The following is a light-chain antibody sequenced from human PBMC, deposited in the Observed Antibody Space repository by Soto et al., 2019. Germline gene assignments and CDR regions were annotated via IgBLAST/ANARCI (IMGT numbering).Light chain of an antibody. Sequence: EIVLTQSPGTLSLSPGERATLSCRASQSVSSSYLAWYQQKPGQAPWLLIYGASSRATGIPDRFSGSGSGTDFTLTISRLEPEDFAVYYCQQYDSSPETFGQGTKVEIK. CDR3: QQYDSSPET. CDR1: QSVSSSY. CDR2: GAS. J-gene: IGKJ1*01. V-gene: IGKV3-20*01.